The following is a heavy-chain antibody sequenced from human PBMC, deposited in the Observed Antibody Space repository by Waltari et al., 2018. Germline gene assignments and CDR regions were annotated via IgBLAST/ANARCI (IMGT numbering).Heavy chain of an antibody. D-gene: IGHD5-12*01. J-gene: IGHJ5*02. CDR2: FYFSGST. V-gene: IGHV4-39*01. CDR3: ARHWKKSGYRFDP. CDR1: GGSLSRSSYY. Sequence: QLQLQESGPGLVKPSETLSLTCTVSGGSLSRSSYYWGWIRQSPGKGLEWIGGFYFSGSTYYNPTLKSRVTISGDTSKNQFSLKLSSVTAAETAVYYCARHWKKSGYRFDPWGQGTLVTVSS.